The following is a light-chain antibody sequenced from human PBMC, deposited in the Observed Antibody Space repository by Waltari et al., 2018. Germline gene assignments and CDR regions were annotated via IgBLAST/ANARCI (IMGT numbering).Light chain of an antibody. CDR1: QSVSRA. CDR2: GAS. V-gene: IGKV3-20*01. Sequence: EKLLSHSPGTLSLSLGERATVSCRASQSVSRALAWYQQKPGQAPRLLIYGASTRATGIPDRFSGSGSGTDFSLTISRLEPDDFAVYYCQHYMRLPVTFGQGTTVEI. J-gene: IGKJ1*01. CDR3: QHYMRLPVT.